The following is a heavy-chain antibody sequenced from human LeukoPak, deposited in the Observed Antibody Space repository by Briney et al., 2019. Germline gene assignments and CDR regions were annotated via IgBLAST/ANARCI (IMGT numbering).Heavy chain of an antibody. V-gene: IGHV3-33*01. J-gene: IGHJ4*02. CDR3: ARGWGLTALDIDY. D-gene: IGHD2-21*02. CDR1: GFIFSTYG. Sequence: GGSLRLSCATSGFIFSTYGMHWVRQAPGKGLEWVAVIWYDGSNKYYGDSVKGRFTISRDNSKNTLYLQMNSLRAEDTAVYYCARGWGLTALDIDYWGQGTLVTVSS. CDR2: IWYDGSNK.